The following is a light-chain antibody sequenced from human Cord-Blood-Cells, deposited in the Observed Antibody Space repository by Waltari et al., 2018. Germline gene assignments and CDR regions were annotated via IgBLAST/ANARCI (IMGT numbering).Light chain of an antibody. Sequence: EIVLTQSPATLSLSPGDRATLSCRASQRVSRYLAWYQQKPGQAPRLLIYDASNRATGSPARFSGSGSGTDFTLTISSLEPEDFAVYYCQQRSNWPPLTFGGGTKVEIK. J-gene: IGKJ4*01. V-gene: IGKV3-11*01. CDR2: DAS. CDR1: QRVSRY. CDR3: QQRSNWPPLT.